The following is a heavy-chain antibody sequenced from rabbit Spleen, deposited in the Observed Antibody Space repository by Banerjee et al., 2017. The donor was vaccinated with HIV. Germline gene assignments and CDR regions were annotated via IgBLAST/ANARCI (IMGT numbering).Heavy chain of an antibody. CDR2: IVGGSSDFT. CDR1: GFSFSDRDV. Sequence: QEQLEESGGGLVKPEGSLTLTCKASGFSFSDRDVMCWVRQAPGKGLEWISCIVGGSSDFTYSATWAKGRFTISKTSSTTVTLQMTSLTVADTATYFCARDTGSSFSSYGMDLWGQGTLVTVS. V-gene: IGHV1S45*01. D-gene: IGHD8-1*01. CDR3: ARDTGSSFSSYGMDL. J-gene: IGHJ6*01.